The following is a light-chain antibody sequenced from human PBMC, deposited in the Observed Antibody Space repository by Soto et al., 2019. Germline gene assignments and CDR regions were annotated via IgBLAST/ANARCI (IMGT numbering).Light chain of an antibody. CDR2: AAS. J-gene: IGKJ1*01. CDR1: QSITTY. V-gene: IGKV1-39*01. Sequence: DIQMTQSPSTLSASVGDRVTITCRASQSITTYVNWYQQKLGKAPTLLIYAASSLQSGVPSRFSGSGSGTDXXLTISSLQPEDFATYFCQQCYSSPRTFGQGTKVEI. CDR3: QQCYSSPRT.